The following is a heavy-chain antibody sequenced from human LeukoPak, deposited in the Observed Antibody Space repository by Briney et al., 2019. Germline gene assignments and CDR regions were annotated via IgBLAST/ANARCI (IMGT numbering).Heavy chain of an antibody. CDR3: ARVKSVLYFDY. CDR2: IYHSGST. V-gene: IGHV4-4*02. D-gene: IGHD2-8*02. CDR1: GFTFSSFAM. J-gene: IGHJ4*02. Sequence: GSLRLSCAASGFTFSSFAMSWVRQPPGKGLEWIGEIYHSGSTNYNPSLKSRVTISVDKSKNQFSLKLSSVTAADTAVYYCARVKSVLYFDYWGQGTLVTVSS.